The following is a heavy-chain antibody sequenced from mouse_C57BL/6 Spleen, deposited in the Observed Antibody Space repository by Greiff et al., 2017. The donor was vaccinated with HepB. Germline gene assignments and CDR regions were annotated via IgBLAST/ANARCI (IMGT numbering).Heavy chain of an antibody. CDR2: ISSGGSYT. CDR3: AREDHGSSYVWFAY. D-gene: IGHD1-1*01. V-gene: IGHV5-6*02. CDR1: GFTFSSYG. J-gene: IGHJ3*01. Sequence: DVMLVESGGDLVKPGGSLKLSCAASGFTFSSYGMSWVRQTPDKRLEWVATISSGGSYTYYPDSVKGRFTISRDNAKNTLYLQMSSLKSEDTAMYYCAREDHGSSYVWFAYGGQGTLVTVSA.